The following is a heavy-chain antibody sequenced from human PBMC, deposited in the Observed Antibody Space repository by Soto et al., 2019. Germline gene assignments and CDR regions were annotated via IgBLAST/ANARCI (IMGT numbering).Heavy chain of an antibody. CDR3: ARREGFVEWLLFNY. J-gene: IGHJ4*02. Sequence: PSETLSLTCTVSGGSIITTTYYWGWLRQPPGKGLEWVGRIYYSGSNYYNPSLNSRVTISVDTSKTQFSLKLSSVTAADTAVYYCARREGFVEWLLFNYWGQGTLVTVSS. V-gene: IGHV4-39*01. CDR2: IYYSGSN. CDR1: GGSIITTTYY. D-gene: IGHD3-3*01.